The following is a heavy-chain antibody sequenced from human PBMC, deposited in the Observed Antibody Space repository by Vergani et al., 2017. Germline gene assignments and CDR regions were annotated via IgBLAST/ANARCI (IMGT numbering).Heavy chain of an antibody. CDR2: INPNSGGT. D-gene: IGHD5-12*01. Sequence: QVQLVQSGAEVKTPGASVTVSCKASGYTFTSYGISWVRQAPGQGLEWMGWINPNSGGTNYAQKFQGRVTMTRDTSISTAYMELSRLRSDDTAVYYCARAGVVAFEDWFDPWGQGTLVTVSS. V-gene: IGHV1-2*02. J-gene: IGHJ5*02. CDR3: ARAGVVAFEDWFDP. CDR1: GYTFTSYG.